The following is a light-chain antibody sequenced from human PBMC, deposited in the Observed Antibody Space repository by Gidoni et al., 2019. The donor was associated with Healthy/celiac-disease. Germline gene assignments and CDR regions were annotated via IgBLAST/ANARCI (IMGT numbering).Light chain of an antibody. J-gene: IGKJ5*01. V-gene: IGKV3D-15*01. Sequence: EIVMTQSPATLSVSPGERATLSCRASQSVSSNLAWYQQKPGQAPRLLIYDASTRATGSPARFSGSGSGTEFTPTISSLQSEDFAVYYCQQYNNWPPITFGQGTRLEIK. CDR2: DAS. CDR3: QQYNNWPPIT. CDR1: QSVSSN.